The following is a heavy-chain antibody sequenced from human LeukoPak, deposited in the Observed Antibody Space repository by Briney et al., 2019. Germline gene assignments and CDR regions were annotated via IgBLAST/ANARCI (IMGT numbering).Heavy chain of an antibody. D-gene: IGHD3-10*02. Sequence: SETLSLTCTVSGGSISSGGYYWSWIRQPAGKGLEWIGRIYTSGSTNYNPSLKSRVTTSVDTSKNQFSLKLSSVTAADTAVYYCARERYSTMSRYFDYWGQGTLVTVSS. J-gene: IGHJ4*02. CDR2: IYTSGST. CDR1: GGSISSGGYY. V-gene: IGHV4-61*02. CDR3: ARERYSTMSRYFDY.